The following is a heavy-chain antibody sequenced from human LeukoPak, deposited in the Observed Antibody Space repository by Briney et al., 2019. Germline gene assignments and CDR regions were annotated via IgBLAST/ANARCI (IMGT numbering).Heavy chain of an antibody. V-gene: IGHV4-59*01. J-gene: IGHJ4*02. CDR3: ARDRQSLFDY. Sequence: SETLSLTCTVSGGSISSYYWSWIRQPPGKGLEWIGYIYYSGSTNYNPSLKSRVTISVDTSKDQFSLKLSSVTAADTAVYYCARDRQSLFDYWGQGTLVTVSS. D-gene: IGHD6-19*01. CDR2: IYYSGST. CDR1: GGSISSYY.